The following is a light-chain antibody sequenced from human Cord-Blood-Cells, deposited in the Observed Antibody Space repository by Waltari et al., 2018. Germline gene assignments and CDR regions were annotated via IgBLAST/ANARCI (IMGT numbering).Light chain of an antibody. J-gene: IGLJ2*01. CDR3: SSYAGSNIVV. Sequence: HSALTQPPSASGSPGQSVTIPCTGTSSDVGGYHYASWYQRHPGKAPKLMIYEVSNRPSGVPDRFSGSKSGNTASLTVSGLQAEDEADYYCSSYAGSNIVVFGGGTKLTVL. V-gene: IGLV2-8*01. CDR2: EVS. CDR1: SSDVGGYHY.